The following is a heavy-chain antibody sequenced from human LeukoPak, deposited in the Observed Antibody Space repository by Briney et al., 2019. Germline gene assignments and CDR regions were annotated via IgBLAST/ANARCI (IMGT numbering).Heavy chain of an antibody. Sequence: GGSLRLSCSASGFTFSAYAMYWVRQAPGKGLEYVSGISNNGGSSFYADSVKGRFTISRDNSKNTLYLQMNSLRAEDTAVYYCARDVGGSGWQILYYYYGMDVWGQGTTVTVSS. V-gene: IGHV3-64*04. D-gene: IGHD6-19*01. CDR2: ISNNGGSS. CDR3: ARDVGGSGWQILYYYYGMDV. CDR1: GFTFSAYA. J-gene: IGHJ6*02.